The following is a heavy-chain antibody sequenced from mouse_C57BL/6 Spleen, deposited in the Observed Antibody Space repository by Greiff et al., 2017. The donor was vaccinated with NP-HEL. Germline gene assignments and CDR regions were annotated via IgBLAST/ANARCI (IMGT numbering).Heavy chain of an antibody. CDR3: ARHAYGNPYYYAMEY. CDR1: GFSLTSYG. J-gene: IGHJ4*01. CDR2: IWSDGST. D-gene: IGHD2-1*01. V-gene: IGHV2-6-1*01. Sequence: VKLMESGPGLVAPSQSLSITCTVSGFSLTSYGVHWVRQPPGKGLEWLVVIWSDGSTTYNSALKSRLSISKDNSKSQVFLKMNSLQTDDTAMYYCARHAYGNPYYYAMEYWGQGTSVTVSS.